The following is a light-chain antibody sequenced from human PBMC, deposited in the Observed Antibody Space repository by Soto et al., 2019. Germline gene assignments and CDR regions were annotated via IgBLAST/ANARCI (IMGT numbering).Light chain of an antibody. V-gene: IGLV2-8*01. CDR3: TSYVGNAWV. J-gene: IGLJ3*02. CDR2: EVR. Sequence: QSALTQPPSASGSPGQSVTISCTATSYVSWYQQHPGKAPKLLIYEVRKRPSGVPDRFYGSTSDNTASLTVSGLQAEDEADYYCTSYVGNAWVFGGGTKLTV. CDR1: SY.